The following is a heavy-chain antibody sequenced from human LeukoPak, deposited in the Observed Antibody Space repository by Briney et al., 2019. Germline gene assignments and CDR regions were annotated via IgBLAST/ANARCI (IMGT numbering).Heavy chain of an antibody. CDR1: GFIFSSHW. V-gene: IGHV3-74*01. D-gene: IGHD3-22*01. Sequence: PGGSLRLSCAASGFIFSSHWMHWVRQAPGKGLVWVSRISSDGWSTSYADSVKGRFTASRDNAENTLYLQMNSLRAGDTAVYYCARVGSTDSPHAFDIWGQGTTVTVSS. J-gene: IGHJ3*02. CDR2: ISSDGWST. CDR3: ARVGSTDSPHAFDI.